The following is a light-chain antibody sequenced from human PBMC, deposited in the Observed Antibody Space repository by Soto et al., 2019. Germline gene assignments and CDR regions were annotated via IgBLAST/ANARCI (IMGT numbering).Light chain of an antibody. CDR3: QQYNKWPWT. CDR1: QSLSSN. V-gene: IGKV3-15*01. J-gene: IGKJ1*01. CDR2: GAT. Sequence: EIPMTQSTATLSVSPGERVTLSCRASQSLSSNLAWYNQKPGKVHRLLMYGATTRASGIPARFSGSGSETDFTLSIKTLQSEDLAVYYCQQYNKWPWTFGQWNKVEIK.